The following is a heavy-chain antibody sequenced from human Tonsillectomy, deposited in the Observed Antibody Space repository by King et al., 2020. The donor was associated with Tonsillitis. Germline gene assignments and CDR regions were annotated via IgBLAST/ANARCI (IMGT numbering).Heavy chain of an antibody. CDR3: AREYDILTSSAEHENVDY. CDR1: GFTLSNYY. V-gene: IGHV3-21*01. CDR2: ISGSRSYI. Sequence: VQLVESGGGLVKPGGSLRLSCAASGFTLSNYYMNWVRQAPGKGLEWVSSISGSRSYIYYADSVKGRFTISRDNAKNSLYLQMNSLRAEDTAVYYCAREYDILTSSAEHENVDYWGQGTLVTVSS. J-gene: IGHJ4*02. D-gene: IGHD3-9*01.